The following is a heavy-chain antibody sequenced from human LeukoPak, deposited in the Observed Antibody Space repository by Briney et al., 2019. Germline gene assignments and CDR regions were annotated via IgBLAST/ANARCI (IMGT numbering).Heavy chain of an antibody. D-gene: IGHD6-13*01. CDR2: ISSSSSYI. Sequence: GGSLRLSCAASGFTFSSYSMNWVRQAPGKGLEWVSSISSSSSYIYYADSVRGRFTISRDNAKNSLYLQMNSLRAEDTAVYYCARRIAAAGTIYYYGMDVWGQGTTVTVSS. V-gene: IGHV3-21*01. CDR1: GFTFSSYS. CDR3: ARRIAAAGTIYYYGMDV. J-gene: IGHJ6*02.